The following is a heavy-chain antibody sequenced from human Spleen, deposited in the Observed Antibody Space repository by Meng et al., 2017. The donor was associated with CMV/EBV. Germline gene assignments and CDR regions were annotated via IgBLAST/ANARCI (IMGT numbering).Heavy chain of an antibody. J-gene: IGHJ4*02. CDR1: GYIFASHT. D-gene: IGHD3-3*01. CDR2: ISAYNGKA. V-gene: IGHV1-18*01. CDR3: TRVYDFWKPNFDH. Sequence: KASGYIFASHTVNGVRQAPGQGLEWLGWISAYNGKANYAQRFRDRVTMTADTSTNTAYMELRNLRSDDTAVYYCTRVYDFWKPNFDHWGQGTLVTVSS.